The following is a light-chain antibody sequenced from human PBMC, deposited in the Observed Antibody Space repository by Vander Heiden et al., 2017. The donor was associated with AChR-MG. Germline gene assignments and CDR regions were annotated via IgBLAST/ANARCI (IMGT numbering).Light chain of an antibody. CDR1: PPNIRSNT. J-gene: IGLJ2*01. Sequence: QSLLTQSPSASGTPAQSVTISCSGRPPNIRSNTVNWYQKIPGTAAKLLIYTNNQRPSGVPDRFSGSRSGTSASLAISGLQSEDEAEYFCAAWDDSLNGVVFGEGTKLTVL. CDR2: TNN. CDR3: AAWDDSLNGVV. V-gene: IGLV1-44*01.